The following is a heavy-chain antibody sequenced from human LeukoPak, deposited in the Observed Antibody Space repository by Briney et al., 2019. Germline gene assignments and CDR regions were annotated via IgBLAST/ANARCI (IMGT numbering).Heavy chain of an antibody. Sequence: ASVKVSCKASGYTFISYDINWVRQAPGQGLEWMGWISAYDGNTNYAQKLQGRVTMTTDTSTSTAYMELRSLRSDDTAVYYCARDPPGSFWSGYSPSEPFDYWGQGTLVTVSS. J-gene: IGHJ4*02. CDR1: GYTFISYD. CDR3: ARDPPGSFWSGYSPSEPFDY. V-gene: IGHV1-18*01. CDR2: ISAYDGNT. D-gene: IGHD3-3*01.